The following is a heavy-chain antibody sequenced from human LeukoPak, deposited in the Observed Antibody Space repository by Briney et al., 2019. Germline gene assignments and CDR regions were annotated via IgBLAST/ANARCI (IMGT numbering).Heavy chain of an antibody. V-gene: IGHV5-51*01. CDR3: ARPARYCSNGVCYVDY. CDR2: IYPGDSDT. CDR1: GYSFISYW. D-gene: IGHD2-8*01. J-gene: IGHJ4*02. Sequence: GESLKISCKGSGYSFISYWIVWVRQMPGKGLEWMGIIYPGDSDTRYSPSFQGQVTISADKSISTAYLQWSSLKASDTAMYYCARPARYCSNGVCYVDYWGQGTLVTVSS.